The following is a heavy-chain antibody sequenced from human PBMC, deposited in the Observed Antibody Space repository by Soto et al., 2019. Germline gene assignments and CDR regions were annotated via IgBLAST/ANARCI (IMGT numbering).Heavy chain of an antibody. D-gene: IGHD5-18*01. CDR3: ARHADTPLIKTPLAFDT. Sequence: QLQLQESGPGLVKPSETLSLNCIVAGGSIGASHYFWGWIRQPPGKSLEWIGTIADSGKIYYNPSLTSRLTISGDTSHNQFSVQLLSVPAADTAMYYCARHADTPLIKTPLAFDTWGPGTMVTVS. CDR1: GGSIGASHYF. V-gene: IGHV4-39*01. CDR2: IADSGKI. J-gene: IGHJ3*02.